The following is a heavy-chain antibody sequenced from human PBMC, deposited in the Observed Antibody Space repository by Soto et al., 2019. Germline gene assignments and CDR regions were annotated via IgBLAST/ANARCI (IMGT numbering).Heavy chain of an antibody. D-gene: IGHD2-2*01. CDR1: GYSISSGYY. Sequence: NPSETLSLTCAVSGYSISSGYYWGWIRQPPGKGLEWIGSIYHSGSTYYNPSLKSRVTISVDTSKNQFSLKLSSVTAADTAVYYCARDLGPARPNWFDPWGQGTLVPVSS. J-gene: IGHJ5*02. CDR3: ARDLGPARPNWFDP. V-gene: IGHV4-38-2*02. CDR2: IYHSGST.